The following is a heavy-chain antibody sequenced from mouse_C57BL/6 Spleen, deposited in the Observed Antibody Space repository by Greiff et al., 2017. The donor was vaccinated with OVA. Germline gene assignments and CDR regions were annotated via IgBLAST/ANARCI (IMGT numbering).Heavy chain of an antibody. CDR1: GYTFTSYW. CDR3: AREELGPAWFAY. D-gene: IGHD4-1*01. V-gene: IGHV1-72*01. CDR2: IDPNSGGT. J-gene: IGHJ3*01. Sequence: QVQLQQPGAELVKPGASVKLSCKASGYTFTSYWMHWVKQRPGRGLGWIGRIDPNSGGTKYNEKFKSKATLTVDKPSSTAYMQLSSLTSEDSAVYYCAREELGPAWFAYWGQGTLVTVSA.